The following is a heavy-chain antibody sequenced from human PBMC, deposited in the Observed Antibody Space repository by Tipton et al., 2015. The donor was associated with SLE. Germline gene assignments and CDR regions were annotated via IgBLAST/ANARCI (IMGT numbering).Heavy chain of an antibody. J-gene: IGHJ6*02. CDR1: GFTFSNYW. V-gene: IGHV3-7*01. D-gene: IGHD2-2*01. Sequence: QLVQSGGGMVQPGGSLRLSCAASGFTFSNYWMSWVRQAPGKGLEWVGNIKEDGSERYYVDSVKGRLTISRDNAKSSLYLQMNSLRAEDTAVYYCARDPGICSSIGCSHAAYGMDVWGQGTTVTVSS. CDR2: IKEDGSER. CDR3: ARDPGICSSIGCSHAAYGMDV.